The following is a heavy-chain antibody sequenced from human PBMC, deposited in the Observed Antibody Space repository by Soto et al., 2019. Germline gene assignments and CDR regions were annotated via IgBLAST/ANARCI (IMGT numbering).Heavy chain of an antibody. CDR2: IAPGGDP. CDR3: CRGAMDDGLDI. CDR1: GFPFSDYD. Sequence: LGGSLRLSCAASGFPFSDYDMHWVRQTTGKGLEWVSGIAPGGDPNYPASVKGLFTISRENAGNSLYLQMTSLRAGDTAVHYCCRGAMDDGLDIWGQGKMVTVSS. V-gene: IGHV3-13*05. D-gene: IGHD2-15*01. J-gene: IGHJ3*02.